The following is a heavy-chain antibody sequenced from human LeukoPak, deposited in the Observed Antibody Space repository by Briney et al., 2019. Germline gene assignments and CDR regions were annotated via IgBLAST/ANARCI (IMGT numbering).Heavy chain of an antibody. J-gene: IGHJ4*02. CDR1: GFTFSSHQ. V-gene: IGHV3-7*01. CDR2: MHGDGSEK. Sequence: PGGSLRLSCAASGFTFSSHQMSWVRQAPGKGLEWVAKMHGDGSEKFYVDSVKGRFTISRDNAKNSLYLQMNSLRVEDTAVYYCARDWSGSGSAFDFWGQGTLVTVSS. CDR3: ARDWSGSGSAFDF. D-gene: IGHD3-10*01.